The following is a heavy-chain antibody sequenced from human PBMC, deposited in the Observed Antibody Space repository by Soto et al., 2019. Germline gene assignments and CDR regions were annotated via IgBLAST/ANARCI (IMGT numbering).Heavy chain of an antibody. Sequence: GSLRLSCAASGFTFSSYAMSWVRQAPGKGLEWVSAISGSGGSTYYADSVKGRFTISRDNSKNTLYLKMNILRAEDTAVYYCAKDTPEFLGVANWFDPWGQGTLVTVSS. D-gene: IGHD3-16*01. J-gene: IGHJ5*02. CDR1: GFTFSSYA. V-gene: IGHV3-23*01. CDR2: ISGSGGST. CDR3: AKDTPEFLGVANWFDP.